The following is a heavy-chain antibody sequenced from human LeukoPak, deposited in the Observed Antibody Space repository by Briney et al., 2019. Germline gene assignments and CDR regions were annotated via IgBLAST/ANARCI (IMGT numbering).Heavy chain of an antibody. Sequence: GGSLRLSCAASGFTFSGYAINWVRQAPGKGLEWVAIISYDGTEEYADSVKGRFTISRDNSKNTLFLQISSLRLEDTATYHCARDNRYCSTGSCYFGDYYCYYMDVWGKGTPVSGSS. CDR1: GFTFSGYA. CDR3: ARDNRYCSTGSCYFGDYYCYYMDV. J-gene: IGHJ6*03. CDR2: ISYDGTE. V-gene: IGHV3-30*04. D-gene: IGHD2-15*01.